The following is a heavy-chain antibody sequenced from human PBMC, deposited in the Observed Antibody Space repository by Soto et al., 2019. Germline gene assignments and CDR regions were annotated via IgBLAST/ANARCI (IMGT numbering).Heavy chain of an antibody. J-gene: IGHJ4*02. D-gene: IGHD3-3*01. Sequence: VKVSCKASGGTFSSYAISWVRQAPGQGLEWMGGIIPIFGTANYAQKFQGRVTITADESTSTAYMELSSLRSEDTAVYYCARLTIFGVAPFDYWGQGTQVTVSS. CDR1: GGTFSSYA. V-gene: IGHV1-69*13. CDR3: ARLTIFGVAPFDY. CDR2: IIPIFGTA.